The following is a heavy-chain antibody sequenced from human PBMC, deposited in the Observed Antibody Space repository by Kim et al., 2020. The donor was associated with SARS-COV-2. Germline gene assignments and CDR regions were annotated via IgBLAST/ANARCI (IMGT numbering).Heavy chain of an antibody. Sequence: AQALTGRFVFSLDTSVSPAYLQISSLKAEDTAVYYCARDYDILTGSFDPWGQGTLVTVSS. D-gene: IGHD3-9*01. J-gene: IGHJ5*02. CDR3: ARDYDILTGSFDP. V-gene: IGHV7-4-1*02.